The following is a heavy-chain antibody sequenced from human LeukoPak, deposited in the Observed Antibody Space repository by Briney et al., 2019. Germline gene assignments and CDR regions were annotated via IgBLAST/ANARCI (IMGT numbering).Heavy chain of an antibody. J-gene: IGHJ4*02. CDR2: ISYDGSNK. CDR3: AKDAYYYDSSGLGLVDY. D-gene: IGHD3-22*01. CDR1: GFTFSSYC. V-gene: IGHV3-30*18. Sequence: GGSLTLSCAASGFTFSSYCMHWVRQPPGKGLEWVAVISYDGSNKYYADSVKGRFTISRDNSKNTLYLQMNSLRAEDTAVYYCAKDAYYYDSSGLGLVDYWGQGTLVTVSS.